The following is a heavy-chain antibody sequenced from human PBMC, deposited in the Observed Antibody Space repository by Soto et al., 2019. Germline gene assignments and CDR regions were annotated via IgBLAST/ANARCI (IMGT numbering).Heavy chain of an antibody. CDR3: THQRWGAFEI. CDR1: GFIFNNAW. V-gene: IGHV3-15*07. J-gene: IGHJ3*02. D-gene: IGHD2-2*01. Sequence: VQLVESGGGLVKPGGSLTLSCAASGFIFNNAWMNWVRQAPGKGLEWVGRIKSKTDDGTTDYAAPVKGRFTISRDDSKNTLYLQMNSLKTEDTAVYYCTHQRWGAFEIWGQGTMVTVSS. CDR2: IKSKTDDGTT.